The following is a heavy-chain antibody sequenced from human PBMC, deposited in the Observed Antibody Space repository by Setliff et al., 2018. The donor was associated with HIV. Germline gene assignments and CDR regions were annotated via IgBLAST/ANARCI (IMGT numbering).Heavy chain of an antibody. CDR2: INPRAGTT. V-gene: IGHV1-46*01. Sequence: ASVKVSCKASGYTFTTYYIHWVRQAPGQGLEWMGLINPRAGTTSYAQKFLGRVTMTRDTSTRTFYMELSSLRSDDTAVYYCARDPYDSSGYHFGFWGQGTLVTVSS. J-gene: IGHJ4*02. CDR3: ARDPYDSSGYHFGF. CDR1: GYTFTTYY. D-gene: IGHD3-22*01.